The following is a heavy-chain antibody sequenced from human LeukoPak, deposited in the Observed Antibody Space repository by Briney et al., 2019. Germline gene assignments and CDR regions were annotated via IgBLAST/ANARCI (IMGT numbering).Heavy chain of an antibody. D-gene: IGHD6-13*01. J-gene: IGHJ4*02. CDR2: INHSGST. V-gene: IGHV4-34*01. Sequence: PSETLSLTCAVYGGSFSGYYWSWIRQPPGKGLEWIGEINHSGSTNYNPSLKSRVTISVDTSKNQFSLKLSSVTAADTAVYYCASSSWFGYFDYWGQGTLVTVSS. CDR3: ASSSWFGYFDY. CDR1: GGSFSGYY.